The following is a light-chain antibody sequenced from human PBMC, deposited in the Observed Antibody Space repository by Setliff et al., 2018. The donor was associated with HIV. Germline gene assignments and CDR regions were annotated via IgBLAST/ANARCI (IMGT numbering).Light chain of an antibody. V-gene: IGKV3-20*01. CDR3: HQYSTSPQT. J-gene: IGKJ1*01. CDR2: GAS. CDR1: QRISNNY. Sequence: TVLTQSPGILSLPPGQRATLFCRASQRISNNYVAWYQQRPGQAPRLLIYGASNRATGISDRFSGSGSGAEFTLTISGLEAEDSAVYYCHQYSTSPQTFGQGTKVDIK.